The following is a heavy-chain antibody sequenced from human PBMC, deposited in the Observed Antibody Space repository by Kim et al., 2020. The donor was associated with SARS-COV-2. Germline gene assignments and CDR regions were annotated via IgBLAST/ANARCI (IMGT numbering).Heavy chain of an antibody. V-gene: IGHV4-39*01. CDR3: ARQFVETMMVVVITTVFDY. D-gene: IGHD3-22*01. Sequence: SETLSLTCTVSGGSISSSSYYWGWIRQPPGKGLEWIGSIYYSGSTYYNPSLKSRVTISVDTSKNQFSLKLSSVTAADTAVYYCARQFVETMMVVVITTVFDYWGQGTLVTVSS. CDR2: IYYSGST. CDR1: GGSISSSSYY. J-gene: IGHJ4*02.